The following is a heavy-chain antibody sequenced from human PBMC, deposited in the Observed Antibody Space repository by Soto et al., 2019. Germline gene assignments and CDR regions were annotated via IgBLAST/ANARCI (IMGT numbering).Heavy chain of an antibody. V-gene: IGHV1-3*01. CDR2: INAGNGNT. CDR3: ARAESIVVVVAAKSHDGYYYYMDV. Sequence: ASVKVSCKASGYTFTSYAMHWVRQAPGQRLEWMGWINAGNGNTKYSQKFQGRVTITRDTSTSTAYMELRSLRSDDTAVYYCARAESIVVVVAAKSHDGYYYYMDVWGKGTTVTVSS. D-gene: IGHD2-15*01. CDR1: GYTFTSYA. J-gene: IGHJ6*03.